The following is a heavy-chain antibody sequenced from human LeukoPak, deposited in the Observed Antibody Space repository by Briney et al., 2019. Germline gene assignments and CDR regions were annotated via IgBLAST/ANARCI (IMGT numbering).Heavy chain of an antibody. D-gene: IGHD1-1*01. CDR2: IYYSGST. CDR3: ARHGTSGTNLNWFDP. Sequence: PSETLSLTCTVSGGSISSFYWSWIRQPPGKGLEWIGDIYYSGSTNYNPSLKSRVTISLDTSKNQFSLKLSSVTAADPAVYYCARHGTSGTNLNWFDPWGQGTLVTVSS. V-gene: IGHV4-59*01. J-gene: IGHJ5*02. CDR1: GGSISSFY.